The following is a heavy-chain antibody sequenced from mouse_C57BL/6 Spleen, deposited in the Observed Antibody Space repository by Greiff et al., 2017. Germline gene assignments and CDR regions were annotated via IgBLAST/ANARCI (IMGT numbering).Heavy chain of an antibody. V-gene: IGHV1-69*01. CDR3: ARRTTVVASMDY. D-gene: IGHD1-1*01. CDR2: IDPSDSYT. J-gene: IGHJ4*01. CDR1: GYTFTSYW. Sequence: QVQLQQSGAELVMPGASVKLSCKASGYTFTSYWMHWVKQRPGQGLEWIGEIDPSDSYTNYNQKFKGKSTLTVAKSSSTAYMQLSSLTSEDSAVYYCARRTTVVASMDYWGQGTSVTVSS.